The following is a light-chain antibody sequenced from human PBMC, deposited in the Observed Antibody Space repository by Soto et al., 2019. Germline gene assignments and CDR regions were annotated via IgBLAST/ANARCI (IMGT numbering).Light chain of an antibody. CDR2: DVS. CDR1: SSDVGRYKY. J-gene: IGLJ1*01. CDR3: SSYTSSSTLYV. Sequence: QSALTQPASVSGSPGQSITISCTGTSSDVGRYKYVSWYQQLPDKAPKLVIYDVSNRPSGVSNRFSGSKSGNTASLTISGLQAEDEADYYCSSYTSSSTLYVFGTGTKLTVL. V-gene: IGLV2-14*01.